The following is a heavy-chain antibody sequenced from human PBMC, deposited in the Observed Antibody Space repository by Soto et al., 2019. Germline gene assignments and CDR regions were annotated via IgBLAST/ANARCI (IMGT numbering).Heavy chain of an antibody. Sequence: QVQLVQSGAEVKKPGSSVKVSCKASGGTFSRYTFSWVRQAPGQGLEWMGRIIPMISIASYEQKFQGRVTMTADKSTSTAYMVLSSLRPDHTAVYYCARVGYYDRSAGDVLDICGQGTMVTVSS. CDR1: GGTFSRYT. V-gene: IGHV1-69*02. CDR2: IIPMISIA. CDR3: ARVGYYDRSAGDVLDI. J-gene: IGHJ3*02. D-gene: IGHD3-22*01.